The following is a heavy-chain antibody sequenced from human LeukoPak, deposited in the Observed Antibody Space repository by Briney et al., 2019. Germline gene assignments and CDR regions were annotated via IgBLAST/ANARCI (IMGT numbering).Heavy chain of an antibody. V-gene: IGHV4-30-2*01. CDR1: GDSISSGDYS. CDR3: ARELWFVNAPGSWFDP. CDR2: IFHSGSS. D-gene: IGHD3-10*01. Sequence: SETLSLTCAVSGDSISSGDYSWSWIRQPSGKGLEWIGYIFHSGSSYYNPSLKSRVTISVDKSKNQFSLRLTSVTAADTAVYYCARELWFVNAPGSWFDPWGQGTLVTASS. J-gene: IGHJ5*02.